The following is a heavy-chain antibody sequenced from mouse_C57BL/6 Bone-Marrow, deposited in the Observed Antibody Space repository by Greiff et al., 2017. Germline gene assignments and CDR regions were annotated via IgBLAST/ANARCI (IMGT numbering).Heavy chain of an antibody. J-gene: IGHJ3*01. CDR3: ARNLLLRRFAY. CDR2: INPGSGGT. CDR1: GYAFTNYL. D-gene: IGHD1-2*01. V-gene: IGHV1-54*01. Sequence: QVQLKQSGAELVRPGTSVKVSCKASGYAFTNYLIEWVKQRPGQGLEWIGVINPGSGGTNYNEKFKGKATLTADKSSSTAYMQLSSLTSEDSAVYFCARNLLLRRFAYWGQGTLVTVSA.